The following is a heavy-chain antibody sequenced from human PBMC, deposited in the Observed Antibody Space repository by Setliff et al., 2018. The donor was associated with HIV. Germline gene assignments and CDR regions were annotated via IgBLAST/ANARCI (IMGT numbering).Heavy chain of an antibody. Sequence: SETLSLTCSVSGGSFSGYHWNWIRQPPGKGLEWIGYITYSGSAYYNPSLKSRVTISIDTSNNQISLRLSSVTAADTAMYYCVRDDYGYNGKGFDYWGPGTLVTVSS. J-gene: IGHJ4*02. CDR3: VRDDYGYNGKGFDY. D-gene: IGHD4-17*01. V-gene: IGHV4-30-4*08. CDR1: GGSFSGYH. CDR2: ITYSGSA.